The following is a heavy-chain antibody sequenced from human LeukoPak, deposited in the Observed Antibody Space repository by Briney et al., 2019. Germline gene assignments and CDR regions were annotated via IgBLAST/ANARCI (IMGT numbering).Heavy chain of an antibody. Sequence: SETLSLTCTVSGGSISSGDYYWSWIRQPPGKGLEWIGYIYYSGSTYYNPSLKSRVTISVDTSKNQFSLKLSSVTAADTAVYYCARDPIVGATREDYWGQGTLVTVSS. CDR1: GGSISSGDYY. D-gene: IGHD1-26*01. V-gene: IGHV4-30-4*01. J-gene: IGHJ4*02. CDR2: IYYSGST. CDR3: ARDPIVGATREDY.